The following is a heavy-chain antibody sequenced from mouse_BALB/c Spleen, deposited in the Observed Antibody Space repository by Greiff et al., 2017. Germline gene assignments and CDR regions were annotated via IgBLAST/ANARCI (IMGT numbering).Heavy chain of an antibody. Sequence: EVQGVESGGGLVKPGGSLKLSCAASGFTFSSYAMSWVRQTPEKRLEWVATISSGGSYTYYPDSVKGRFTISRDNAKNTLYLQMSSLRSEDTAMYYCARAGTMDYWGQGTSVTVSS. CDR1: GFTFSSYA. CDR3: ARAGTMDY. CDR2: ISSGGSYT. V-gene: IGHV5-9-3*01. J-gene: IGHJ4*01. D-gene: IGHD3-3*01.